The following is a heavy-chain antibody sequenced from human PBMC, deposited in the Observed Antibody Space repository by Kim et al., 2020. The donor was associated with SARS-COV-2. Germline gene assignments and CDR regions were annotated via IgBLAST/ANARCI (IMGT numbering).Heavy chain of an antibody. CDR1: GYSFTSYW. CDR2: IDPSDSYT. D-gene: IGHD2-2*01. CDR3: ARQAVPLGNYYYYYGMDV. J-gene: IGHJ6*02. V-gene: IGHV5-10-1*01. Sequence: GESLKISCKGSGYSFTSYWISWVRQMPGKGLEWMGRIDPSDSYTNYSPSFQGHVTISADKSISTAYLQWSSLKASDTAMYYCARQAVPLGNYYYYYGMDVWGQGTTVTVSS.